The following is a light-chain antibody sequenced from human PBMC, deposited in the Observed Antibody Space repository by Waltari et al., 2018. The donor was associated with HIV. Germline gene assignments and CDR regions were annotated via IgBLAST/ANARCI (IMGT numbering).Light chain of an antibody. Sequence: KVMTQSPATLSVSPGEGATLSCRASQSFSTNVAWYQQRPGQAPRLLLYGASTRATDIPARFSGSGSGTEFTLTISSLQSEDFAVYYCQQYNNWPPFTFGPGTKVEIK. CDR2: GAS. J-gene: IGKJ3*01. CDR3: QQYNNWPPFT. CDR1: QSFSTN. V-gene: IGKV3-15*01.